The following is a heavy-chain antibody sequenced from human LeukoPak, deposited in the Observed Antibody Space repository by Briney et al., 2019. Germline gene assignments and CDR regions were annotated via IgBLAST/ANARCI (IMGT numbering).Heavy chain of an antibody. CDR2: IIPIFGTA. J-gene: IGHJ4*02. V-gene: IGHV1-69*06. CDR1: GGTLTSYA. Sequence: ASVKVSCKASGGTLTSYAISWVRQAPGQGLEWMGGIIPIFGTANYAQKFQGRVTITADKSTSTAYMELSSLRSEDTAVYYCASPSHKYCSSTSCLYYFDYWGQGTLVTVSS. CDR3: ASPSHKYCSSTSCLYYFDY. D-gene: IGHD2-2*01.